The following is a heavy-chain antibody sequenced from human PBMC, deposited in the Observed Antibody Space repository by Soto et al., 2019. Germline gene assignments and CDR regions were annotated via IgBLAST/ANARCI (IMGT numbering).Heavy chain of an antibody. CDR2: IYYSGST. Sequence: SSETLSHTCTVSGGSISSSSYYWCWIRQPPGKGLEWIGSIYYSGSTYYNPSLKSRVTISVDTSKNQFSLKLSSVTAADTAVYYCARRLYYDSSGFEGGGMDVWGQGTTVT. D-gene: IGHD3-22*01. J-gene: IGHJ6*02. V-gene: IGHV4-39*01. CDR1: GGSISSSSYY. CDR3: ARRLYYDSSGFEGGGMDV.